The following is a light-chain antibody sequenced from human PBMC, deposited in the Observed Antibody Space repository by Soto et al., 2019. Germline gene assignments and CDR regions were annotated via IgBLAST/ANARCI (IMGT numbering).Light chain of an antibody. Sequence: EIVMTPSPATLSVSPVERATLSCRASQSVSSNLAWYQQKPGQAPRLLICGESTRATGIPARFSGSGSGTEFTLTISSLQSEDFAVYYCHQYNTWPQTFGQGTKVDI. V-gene: IGKV3-15*01. CDR2: GES. J-gene: IGKJ1*01. CDR1: QSVSSN. CDR3: HQYNTWPQT.